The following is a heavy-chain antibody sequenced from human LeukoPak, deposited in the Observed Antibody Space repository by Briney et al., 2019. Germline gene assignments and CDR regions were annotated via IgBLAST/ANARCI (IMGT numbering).Heavy chain of an antibody. CDR2: INPSGGST. J-gene: IGHJ3*01. D-gene: IGHD5-24*01. Sequence: ASVKVSCKASGYTFTSYYMHWVRQAPGQGLEWMGIINPSGGSTSYAQKFQGRVTMTRDMSTSTDYMELSSLRSEDTAVYYCAMKAVPRPRLHDAFDFWGQGTVVSVSS. CDR1: GYTFTSYY. CDR3: AMKAVPRPRLHDAFDF. V-gene: IGHV1-46*01.